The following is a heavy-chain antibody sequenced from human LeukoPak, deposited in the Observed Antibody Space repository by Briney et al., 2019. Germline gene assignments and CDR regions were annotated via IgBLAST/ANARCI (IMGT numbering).Heavy chain of an antibody. J-gene: IGHJ4*02. V-gene: IGHV1-3*01. Sequence: ASVTVSCKASGYTFTSYAMHWVRQAPGQRLEWMGWINADNGNTKYSQKFQGRVTITRDTSASTAYMELSSLRSEDTAVYYCARASDYYDSSGYYYPDYWGQGTLVTVSS. CDR2: INADNGNT. CDR3: ARASDYYDSSGYYYPDY. CDR1: GYTFTSYA. D-gene: IGHD3-22*01.